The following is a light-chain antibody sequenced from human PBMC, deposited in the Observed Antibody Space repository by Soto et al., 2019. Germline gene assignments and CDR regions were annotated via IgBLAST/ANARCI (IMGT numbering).Light chain of an antibody. Sequence: EIVLKQSPATLSLYPGERATLSCRASQSVGSYLAWYQQKPGQAPRLLIYDASNRATGIPARFSGSGSGTDFTLTISSLEPEDFAVYYCQQRSNWPWTFGQGTNVDI. V-gene: IGKV3-11*01. J-gene: IGKJ1*01. CDR2: DAS. CDR3: QQRSNWPWT. CDR1: QSVGSY.